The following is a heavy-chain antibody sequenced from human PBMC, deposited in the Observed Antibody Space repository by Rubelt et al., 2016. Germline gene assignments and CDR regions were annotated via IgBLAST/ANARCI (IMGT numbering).Heavy chain of an antibody. CDR2: IYYSGST. CDR3: AREFVSSSGSIDAFDI. CDR1: GGSISSSSYY. J-gene: IGHJ3*02. Sequence: QLQLQESGPGLVKPSETLSLTCTVSGGSISSSSYYWGWIRQPPGKGLEWIGSIYYSGSTYYNPSLKSRVTISVDTSKNQFSLKLSSVTAADTAVYYCAREFVSSSGSIDAFDIWGQGTMVTVSS. V-gene: IGHV4-39*07. D-gene: IGHD3-22*01.